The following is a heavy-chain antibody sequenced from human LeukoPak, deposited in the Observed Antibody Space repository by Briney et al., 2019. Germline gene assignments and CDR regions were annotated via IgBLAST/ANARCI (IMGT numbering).Heavy chain of an antibody. V-gene: IGHV3-23*01. J-gene: IGHJ4*02. CDR1: GITLSNYG. Sequence: PGGSLRLSCVVSGITLSNYGMSWVRQAPGKGLEWVSGISERGGGTNYADSVKGRFIISRDTSKNTVYLQMNSLRVEDTAVYFCAKRGIVIRAVIIIGFHKEAYYFDYWGQGILVTVSS. D-gene: IGHD3-10*01. CDR2: ISERGGGT. CDR3: AKRGIVIRAVIIIGFHKEAYYFDY.